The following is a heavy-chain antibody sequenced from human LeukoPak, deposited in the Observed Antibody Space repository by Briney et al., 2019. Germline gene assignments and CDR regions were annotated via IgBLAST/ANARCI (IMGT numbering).Heavy chain of an antibody. D-gene: IGHD6-13*01. CDR3: ARGVAAAWRGLDWFDP. CDR1: GGSFSGYY. CDR2: INHGGST. J-gene: IGHJ5*02. V-gene: IGHV4-34*01. Sequence: ASETLSLTCAVYGGSFSGYYWSWIRQPPGKGLEWIGEINHGGSTNYNPSLKSRVTISVDTSKNQFSLKLSSVTAADTAVYYCARGVAAAWRGLDWFDPWGQGTLVTVSS.